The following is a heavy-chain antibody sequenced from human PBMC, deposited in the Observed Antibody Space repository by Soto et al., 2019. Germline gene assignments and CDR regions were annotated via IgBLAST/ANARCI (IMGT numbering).Heavy chain of an antibody. D-gene: IGHD3-10*01. Sequence: PSETLSLTCTVSGDSVNTYFWSWIRQPPGQRLELIGFIYDGVSTKYNPSFKSRVTISLDTSTNQFFLQLSSVTAADTAVYYCARGGASSKWLDSWGQGTLVTVSS. CDR2: IYDGVST. V-gene: IGHV4-59*02. CDR3: ARGGASSKWLDS. J-gene: IGHJ5*01. CDR1: GDSVNTYF.